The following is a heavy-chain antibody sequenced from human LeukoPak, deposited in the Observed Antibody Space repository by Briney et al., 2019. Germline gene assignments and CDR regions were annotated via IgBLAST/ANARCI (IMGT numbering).Heavy chain of an antibody. CDR3: VREPQAEYYFDY. CDR2: ISGSGAGT. V-gene: IGHV3-23*01. D-gene: IGHD1-14*01. Sequence: GGSLRLSCAVSGFTFSSYAMNWVRQAPGKGLEWVSGISGSGAGTYYADSVKGRFTISRDNAKNTLYLQMNSLRVEDTAVYYCVREPQAEYYFDYWGQGTLVTVSS. CDR1: GFTFSSYA. J-gene: IGHJ4*02.